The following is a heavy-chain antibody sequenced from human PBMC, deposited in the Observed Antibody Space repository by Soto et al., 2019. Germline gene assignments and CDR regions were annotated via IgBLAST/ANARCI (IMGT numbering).Heavy chain of an antibody. CDR3: AKEKYSSSSGWFDP. Sequence: GGSLRLSCAASGFTFDDYAMHWVRQAPGKGLEWVSLISWDGGSTYYADSVKGRFTISRDNSKNSLYLQMNSLRADDTAVYYCAKEKYSSSSGWFDPWGQGTLVTVSS. D-gene: IGHD6-6*01. V-gene: IGHV3-43D*03. CDR2: ISWDGGST. J-gene: IGHJ5*02. CDR1: GFTFDDYA.